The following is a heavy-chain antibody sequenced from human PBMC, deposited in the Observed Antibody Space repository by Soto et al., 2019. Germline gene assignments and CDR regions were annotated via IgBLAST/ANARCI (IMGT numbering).Heavy chain of an antibody. D-gene: IGHD2-2*01. Sequence: SETLSLTCAVSGGSISSGRYYWSWIRQHPGKGLEWIGTFYYSESTYYNPSLESRVTISVDTSKNQFSLKVTSVTVADTAVYYCARLGGYCSSSSCYGYYGMDVWGQGTTVTVSS. J-gene: IGHJ6*02. V-gene: IGHV4-39*01. CDR3: ARLGGYCSSSSCYGYYGMDV. CDR1: GGSISSGRYY. CDR2: FYYSEST.